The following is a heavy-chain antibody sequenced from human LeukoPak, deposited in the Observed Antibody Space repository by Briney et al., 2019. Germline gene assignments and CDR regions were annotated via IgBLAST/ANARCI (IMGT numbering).Heavy chain of an antibody. J-gene: IGHJ4*02. Sequence: SETLSLTCAVYGGSSSGYYWSWIRQPPGKGLEWIGEINHSGSTNYNPSLKSRVTISVDTSKNQFSLKLSSVTAADTAVYYCASGIAVAGRVYWGQGTLVTVSS. CDR1: GGSSSGYY. CDR3: ASGIAVAGRVY. CDR2: INHSGST. D-gene: IGHD6-19*01. V-gene: IGHV4-34*01.